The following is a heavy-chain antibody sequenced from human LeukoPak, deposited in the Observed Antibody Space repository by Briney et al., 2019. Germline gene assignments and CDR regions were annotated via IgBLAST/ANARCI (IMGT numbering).Heavy chain of an antibody. CDR1: GFTFSSYS. J-gene: IGHJ4*02. Sequence: GGSLRLSCAASGFTFSSYSINWVRQAPGKGLEWVSYISSSSTIYYADSVKGRFTISRDNAMNSLSLQMNSLRDEDTAVYYCARDQDYSFDYWGQGTLVTVS. CDR2: ISSSSTI. CDR3: ARDQDYSFDY. V-gene: IGHV3-48*02.